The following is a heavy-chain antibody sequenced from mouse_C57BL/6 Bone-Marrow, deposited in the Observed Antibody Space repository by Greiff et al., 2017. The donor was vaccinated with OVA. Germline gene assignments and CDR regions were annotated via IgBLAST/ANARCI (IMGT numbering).Heavy chain of an antibody. CDR1: GFSLTSYG. Sequence: VQLQESGPGLVQPSQSLSITCTVSGFSLTSYGVHWVRQSPGKGLEWLGVIWSGGSTDYNAAFISRLSISKDNSKSQVFFKMNSLQADDTAIYYCARKLTGTRGYFDVWGTGTTVTVSS. CDR3: ARKLTGTRGYFDV. CDR2: IWSGGST. D-gene: IGHD4-1*01. V-gene: IGHV2-2*01. J-gene: IGHJ1*03.